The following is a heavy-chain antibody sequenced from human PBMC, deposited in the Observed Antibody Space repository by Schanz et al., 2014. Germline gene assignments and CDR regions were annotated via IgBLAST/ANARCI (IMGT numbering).Heavy chain of an antibody. CDR1: GYTFTTYY. Sequence: QVQLVQSGAEVKKSGASLKVSCKASGYTFTTYYMHWVRQAPGQGLEWMGRINPNSGVTIYAQKFQGRVTMARDTSTSTVYMELSRLRSDDTALYYCARDHAGASARFGYWGQGTLVTVSS. D-gene: IGHD1-26*01. CDR3: ARDHAGASARFGY. J-gene: IGHJ4*02. CDR2: INPNSGVT. V-gene: IGHV1-2*06.